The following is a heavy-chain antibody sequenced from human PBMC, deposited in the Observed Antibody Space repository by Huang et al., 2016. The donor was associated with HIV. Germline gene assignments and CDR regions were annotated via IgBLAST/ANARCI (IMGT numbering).Heavy chain of an antibody. D-gene: IGHD3-10*01. CDR2: ICPGDSDT. V-gene: IGHV5-51*01. Sequence: EVQLVQSGAEVKKPGESLKISCKGSGYRFRSNWIGWVRQMPGRGVEWLGIICPGDSDTRYSPSFQGQVTISADKSNNTAYLQWSSLKASDTAMYYCARLIGSPSFYYGLDVWGQGTTVTVSS. CDR3: ARLIGSPSFYYGLDV. CDR1: GYRFRSNW. J-gene: IGHJ6*02.